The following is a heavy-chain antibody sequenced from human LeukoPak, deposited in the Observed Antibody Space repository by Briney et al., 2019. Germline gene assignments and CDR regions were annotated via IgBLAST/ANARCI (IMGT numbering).Heavy chain of an antibody. J-gene: IGHJ4*02. CDR1: GYSFTTYW. V-gene: IGHV5-51*01. CDR3: ARSASGWGFDD. D-gene: IGHD6-19*01. CDR2: IYPGDSDT. Sequence: GESLKISFKGSGYSFTTYWIGWVRPMSGKGLEWMGIIYPGDSDTRYSPSFQGQVTISADKSISTAYLQWSSLKASDSAMYYCARSASGWGFDDWGQGTLVTVSS.